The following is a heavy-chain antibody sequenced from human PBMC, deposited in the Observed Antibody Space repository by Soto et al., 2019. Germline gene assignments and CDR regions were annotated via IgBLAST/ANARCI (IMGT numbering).Heavy chain of an antibody. J-gene: IGHJ4*02. CDR2: IDPRNGGT. CDR1: GYIFSDYY. D-gene: IGHD5-18*01. Sequence: QVQLVQSGSDVKKPGASFTVSCKASGYIFSDYYIHWVRQTPGQGLEWMGWIDPRNGGTTYAQKFQDRLTMTTDTSTSTAFLERRRLRLDDTAVFFCARVLYRNVIHAWGQGTLVTVSS. V-gene: IGHV1-2*02. CDR3: ARVLYRNVIHA.